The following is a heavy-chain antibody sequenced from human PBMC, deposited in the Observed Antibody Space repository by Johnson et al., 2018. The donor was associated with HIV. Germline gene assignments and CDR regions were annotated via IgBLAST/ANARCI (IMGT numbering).Heavy chain of an antibody. Sequence: QVQLVESGGGVVQPGRSLRLSCTSALSFSGYAMHWVRQAPGKGLEWVAVVSYDSSNKYYADSVKGRFTISRDNSKNTLYLQMNSLKAEDTAVYYCVSSGCQRCAFDIWGQGTMVTVSS. V-gene: IGHV3-30*14. J-gene: IGHJ3*02. CDR1: ALSFSGYA. D-gene: IGHD6-19*01. CDR3: VSSGCQRCAFDI. CDR2: VSYDSSNK.